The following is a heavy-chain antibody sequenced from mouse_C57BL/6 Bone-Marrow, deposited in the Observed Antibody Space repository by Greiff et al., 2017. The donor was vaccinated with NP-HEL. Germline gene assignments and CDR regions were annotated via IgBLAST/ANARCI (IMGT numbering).Heavy chain of an antibody. CDR2: ILPGSGST. Sequence: QVQLQQSGAELMKPGASVKLSCTATGYTFTGYWIEWVKQRPGHGLEWIGEILPGSGSTNYNEKFKGKATFTADTSSNTAYLQLSSLTTEDSAIYYCASHLWLRRRGNYFDYWGQGTTLTVAS. J-gene: IGHJ2*01. CDR1: GYTFTGYW. CDR3: ASHLWLRRRGNYFDY. V-gene: IGHV1-9*01. D-gene: IGHD2-2*01.